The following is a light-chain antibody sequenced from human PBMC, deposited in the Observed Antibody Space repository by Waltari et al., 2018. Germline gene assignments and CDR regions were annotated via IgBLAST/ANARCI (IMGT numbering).Light chain of an antibody. CDR3: QQYNNWPPWT. Sequence: EIGITQSPATLSVAAGERAHPLCRASQGVSSNLSWYQPKPGQAPRLLIYGASTRATGIPARFSGRGSGTEFTLTISSLQSEDFAVYYCQQYNNWPPWTFGQGTQVEIK. J-gene: IGKJ1*01. CDR1: QGVSSN. V-gene: IGKV3-15*01. CDR2: GAS.